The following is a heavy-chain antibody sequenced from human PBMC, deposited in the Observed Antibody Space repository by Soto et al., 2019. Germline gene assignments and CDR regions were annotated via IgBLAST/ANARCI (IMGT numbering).Heavy chain of an antibody. CDR1: GFILRNHW. Sequence: EVQLVESGGGLVQLGGSLRLSCAASGFILRNHWMHWVRQAPGEGLLWVARIDGDGRDRDYADIGKGRFTISRDNARNKVYLQLNSLRAEDTAVYFCVSLVERADIAFDIWGQGTMVTVS. J-gene: IGHJ3*02. CDR3: VSLVERADIAFDI. D-gene: IGHD6-6*01. CDR2: IDGDGRDR. V-gene: IGHV3-74*01.